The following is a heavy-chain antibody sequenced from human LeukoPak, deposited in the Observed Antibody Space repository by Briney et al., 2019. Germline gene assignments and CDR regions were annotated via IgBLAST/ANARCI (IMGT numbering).Heavy chain of an antibody. D-gene: IGHD3-3*01. V-gene: IGHV4-59*12. Sequence: SETLSLTCTVSGGSISSYYWSWIRQPPGKGLEWIGYIYYSVSTNYNPSLKSRVTISVDTSKNQFSLKLSSVTAADPAMYYCARDRFSRSYSDYWGQGTMVTVSS. CDR2: IYYSVST. J-gene: IGHJ4*02. CDR3: ARDRFSRSYSDY. CDR1: GGSISSYY.